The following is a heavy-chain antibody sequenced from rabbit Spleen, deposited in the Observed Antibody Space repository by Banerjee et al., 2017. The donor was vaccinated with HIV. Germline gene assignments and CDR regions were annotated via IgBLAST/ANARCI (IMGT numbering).Heavy chain of an antibody. V-gene: IGHV1S7*01. D-gene: IGHD6-1*01. CDR3: ARVGGVGVYGYATL. CDR2: TEPIFGTT. Sequence: QSLEESGGGLVQPGGSLTLSCKASGFDFSSYYMTWVRQAPGKGLEWIGLTEPIFGTTYYANWVNGRFTISSHNAQNTLYLQLKSLTAADTATYFCARVGGVGVYGYATLRGQGTLVTVS. CDR1: GFDFSSYY. J-gene: IGHJ4*01.